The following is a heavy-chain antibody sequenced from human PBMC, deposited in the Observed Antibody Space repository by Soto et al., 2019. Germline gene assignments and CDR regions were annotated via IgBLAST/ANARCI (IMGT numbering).Heavy chain of an antibody. Sequence: LRLSCAASGFTFDDYAMHWVRQAPGKGLEWVSGISWNSGSIGYADSVKGRFTISRDNAKNSLYLQMNSLRAEDTALYYCAKDRVAGTATYSYYFDYWGQGTLVTVSS. V-gene: IGHV3-9*01. D-gene: IGHD6-19*01. CDR1: GFTFDDYA. J-gene: IGHJ4*02. CDR3: AKDRVAGTATYSYYFDY. CDR2: ISWNSGSI.